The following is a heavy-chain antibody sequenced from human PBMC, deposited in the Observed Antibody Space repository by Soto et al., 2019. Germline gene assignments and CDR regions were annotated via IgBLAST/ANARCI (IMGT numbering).Heavy chain of an antibody. V-gene: IGHV3-30*19. Sequence: QVQLVESGGGVVQPGTSLRVSCVGSGFTFRSYVIHWVRQPPGKGLEWVALTSYDGSDKYYGDSVRGRFTISRDNSRNTVVLQMDSLRLEDTALYYCARWGTTGGLDVWGQGTLVSVSS. CDR2: TSYDGSDK. CDR1: GFTFRSYV. D-gene: IGHD3-16*01. CDR3: ARWGTTGGLDV. J-gene: IGHJ1*01.